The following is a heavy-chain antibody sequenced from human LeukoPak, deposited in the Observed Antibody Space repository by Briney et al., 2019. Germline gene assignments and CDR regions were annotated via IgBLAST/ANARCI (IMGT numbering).Heavy chain of an antibody. V-gene: IGHV1-18*01. CDR2: ISVYSGNT. Sequence: GASVKVSCKASGHTLTSYGISWVRQAPGQGLEWMGWISVYSGNTNYAQKLQGRVTLTTDTSTSTAYMELGSLRSDDTAVYYCARDADGVIDYWGQGTLVTVSS. D-gene: IGHD3-10*01. CDR3: ARDADGVIDY. J-gene: IGHJ4*02. CDR1: GHTLTSYG.